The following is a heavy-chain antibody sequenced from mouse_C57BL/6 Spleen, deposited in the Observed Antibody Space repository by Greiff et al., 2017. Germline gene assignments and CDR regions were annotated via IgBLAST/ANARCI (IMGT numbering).Heavy chain of an antibody. CDR3: ARTAQATFDY. D-gene: IGHD3-2*02. CDR1: GYAFSSYW. Sequence: VQLVESGAELVKPGASVKISCKASGYAFSSYWMNWVKQRPGKGLEWIGQIYPGDGDTNYNGKFKGKATLTADKSSSTAYMQLSSLTSEDSAVYFCARTAQATFDYWGQGTTLTVSS. V-gene: IGHV1-80*01. J-gene: IGHJ2*01. CDR2: IYPGDGDT.